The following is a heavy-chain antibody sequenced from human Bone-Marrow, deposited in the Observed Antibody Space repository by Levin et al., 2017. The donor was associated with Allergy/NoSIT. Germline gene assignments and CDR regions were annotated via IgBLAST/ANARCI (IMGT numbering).Heavy chain of an antibody. V-gene: IGHV4-59*01. J-gene: IGHJ4*02. CDR2: IDHRGNA. D-gene: IGHD1-14*01. CDR3: ARVGTKFDRPKVYSGRGDY. CDR1: GGSISSFY. Sequence: SETLSLTCNVSGGSISSFYWSWIRQSPGKALEWIGYIDHRGNAIYNPSLKSRVTMSVDTSKNQLSLTLNPVTDADTAVYFCARVGTKFDRPKVYSGRGDYWGQGTLVTVSS.